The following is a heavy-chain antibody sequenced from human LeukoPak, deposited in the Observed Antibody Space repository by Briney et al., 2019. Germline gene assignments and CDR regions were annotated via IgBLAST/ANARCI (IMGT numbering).Heavy chain of an antibody. V-gene: IGHV4-34*01. Sequence: SETLSLTCAVYGGTFSGHYWTWIRQPPGKGLEWIGENNGSGRSNYNPSLKSRVTMSVDTSNNHFSLKLSSVTAAATAVYYCARGRRQWLVPPSDYYFYMDVWGKGTTVTVSS. J-gene: IGHJ6*03. CDR2: NNGSGRS. CDR3: ARGRRQWLVPPSDYYFYMDV. CDR1: GGTFSGHY. D-gene: IGHD6-19*01.